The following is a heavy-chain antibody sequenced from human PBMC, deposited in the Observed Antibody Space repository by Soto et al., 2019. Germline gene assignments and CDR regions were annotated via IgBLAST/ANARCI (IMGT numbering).Heavy chain of an antibody. CDR1: GFTFSTYA. J-gene: IGHJ4*02. D-gene: IGHD1-26*01. CDR3: AKSNREDHLHY. CDR2: ISLDGDDR. V-gene: IGHV3-30*18. Sequence: QVQLVESGGGVVQPGRSLRLSCAASGFTFSTYAMHWVRQAPGKGLEWVALISLDGDDRDYADSVKGRFTISRDNSKNTLYLQMNSLRVEDTAVYYCAKSNREDHLHYWGQGTLVTVSS.